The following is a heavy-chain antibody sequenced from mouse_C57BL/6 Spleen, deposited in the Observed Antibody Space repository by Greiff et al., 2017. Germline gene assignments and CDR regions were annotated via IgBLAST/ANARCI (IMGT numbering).Heavy chain of an antibody. CDR3: SKKYGNFGGAMGY. D-gene: IGHD2-1*01. CDR1: GFSLTSYG. V-gene: IGHV2-5*01. CDR2: IWSGGST. Sequence: VQLVESGPGLVQPSQSLSITCTVSGFSLTSYGVHWVRQAPGKGLEWLGVIWSGGSTDYNAAFMSRLSITKDNSKSQVFFKMNSLQADDTAIYYCSKKYGNFGGAMGYWGQGTSVTVSS. J-gene: IGHJ4*01.